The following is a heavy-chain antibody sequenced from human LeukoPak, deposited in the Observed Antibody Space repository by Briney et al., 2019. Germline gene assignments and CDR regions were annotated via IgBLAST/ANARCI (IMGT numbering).Heavy chain of an antibody. CDR2: ISYSGGST. CDR1: GFSFSSYA. D-gene: IGHD3-10*01. J-gene: IGHJ6*03. Sequence: GGSLRLSCATSGFSFSSYAMTWVRQAPGKGLDWVSSISYSGGSTHYADSVMGRFTISRDNSKNTLYLQMNSLRPEDTALYYCAKDESPGHGSYGIYYYYMDVWGNGTTVTVSS. CDR3: AKDESPGHGSYGIYYYYMDV. V-gene: IGHV3-23*01.